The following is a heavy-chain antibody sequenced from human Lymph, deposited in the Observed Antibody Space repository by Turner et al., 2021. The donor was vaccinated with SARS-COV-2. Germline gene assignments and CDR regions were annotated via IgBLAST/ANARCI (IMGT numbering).Heavy chain of an antibody. V-gene: IGHV4-30-4*01. CDR1: GGSISSGDYY. D-gene: IGHD2-8*01. Sequence: QVQLQESGPGLVKPSQTLSLTCTVSGGSISSGDYYWRWLRQPPGKGLEWIGYIYYSGSTYYTPSLKSRVTISVDTSKNQFSLKLSSVTAADTAVYYCARVVVLRRAYFDYWGQGTLVTVSS. CDR3: ARVVVLRRAYFDY. J-gene: IGHJ4*02. CDR2: IYYSGST.